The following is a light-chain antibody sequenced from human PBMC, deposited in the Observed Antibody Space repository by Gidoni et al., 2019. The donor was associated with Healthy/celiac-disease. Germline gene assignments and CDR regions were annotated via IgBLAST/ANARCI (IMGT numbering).Light chain of an antibody. V-gene: IGKV1-33*01. Sequence: DIQMTQSPSSLSASVGDRVTITCQASQDISNYLNWYQQKPGKAPKLLIYDASNLETGVPSRFSGSGSGTDFTFTISSLQPEDIATYYCQQYDNLPTMCRFGQGTKLEIK. CDR1: QDISNY. CDR3: QQYDNLPTMCR. CDR2: DAS. J-gene: IGKJ2*04.